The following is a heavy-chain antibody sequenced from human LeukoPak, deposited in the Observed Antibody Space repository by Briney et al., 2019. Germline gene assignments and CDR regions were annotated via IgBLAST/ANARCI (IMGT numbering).Heavy chain of an antibody. D-gene: IGHD6-13*01. CDR1: GFTFSSYA. V-gene: IGHV3-30-3*01. CDR3: ARDTAAAGTHYFDY. J-gene: IGHJ4*02. Sequence: PGGSLRLSCAASGFTFSSYAMHWVSQAPGKGLEWMAVISYDGSNKYYADSVKGRFTISRDNSKNTLYLQMNSLRAEDTAVYYCARDTAAAGTHYFDYWGQGTLVTVSS. CDR2: ISYDGSNK.